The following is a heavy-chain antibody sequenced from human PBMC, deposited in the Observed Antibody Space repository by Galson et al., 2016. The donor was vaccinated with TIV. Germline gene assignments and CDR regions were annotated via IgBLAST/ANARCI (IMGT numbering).Heavy chain of an antibody. D-gene: IGHD2-15*01. CDR1: GLSVNINY. V-gene: IGHV3-66*02. Sequence: LRLSCAASGLSVNINYMTWVRQAPGKGLEWVSLISDGGNTYYPDSVKGRFTISRDNSKNTLYLQMNSLRVEDTAVYYCARDRVVDGTYYYYYFGMDVWGQGTAVTVSS. CDR3: ARDRVVDGTYYYYYFGMDV. J-gene: IGHJ6*02. CDR2: ISDGGNT.